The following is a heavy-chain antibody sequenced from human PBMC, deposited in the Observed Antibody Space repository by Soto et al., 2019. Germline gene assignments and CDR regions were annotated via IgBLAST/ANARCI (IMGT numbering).Heavy chain of an antibody. D-gene: IGHD6-13*01. CDR3: ERRRQQLADY. CDR2: INPSGGSK. Sequence: QVQLVQSGAEVKKPGASVKVSCKASGYTFTSYYMHWVRQAPGQGLEWMGIINPSGGSKSYAQKLQGRVTMTRDTSTSTVYMELSSLRSEDTAVYYCERRRQQLADYWGQGTLVTVSS. CDR1: GYTFTSYY. J-gene: IGHJ4*02. V-gene: IGHV1-46*04.